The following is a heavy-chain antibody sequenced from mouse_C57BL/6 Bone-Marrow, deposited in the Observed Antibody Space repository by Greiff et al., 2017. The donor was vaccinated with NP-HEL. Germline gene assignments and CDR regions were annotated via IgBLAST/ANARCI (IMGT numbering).Heavy chain of an antibody. D-gene: IGHD2-4*01. CDR3: TNDYDPYYYAMDY. CDR1: GFNIKDDY. CDR2: IDPENGDT. Sequence: DVKLVESGAELVRPGASVKLSCTASGFNIKDDYMHWVKQRPEQGLEWIGWIDPENGDTEYASKFQGKATITADTSSNTAYLQLSSLTSEDTAVYYCTNDYDPYYYAMDYWGQGTSVTVSS. V-gene: IGHV14-4*01. J-gene: IGHJ4*01.